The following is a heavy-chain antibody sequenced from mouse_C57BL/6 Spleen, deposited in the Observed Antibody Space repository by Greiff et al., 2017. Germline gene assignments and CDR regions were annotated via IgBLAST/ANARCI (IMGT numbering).Heavy chain of an antibody. CDR3: ARGDYGSSFGWFAY. CDR1: GYAFTSYW. CDR2: IYPGDGDT. Sequence: QVQLKESGAELVKPGASVKISCKASGYAFTSYWMNWVKQRPGKGLEWIGLIYPGDGDTNYNGKFKGKATLTADKSSSTAYMQLSSLTSEDSAVYFCARGDYGSSFGWFAYWGQGTLVTVSA. V-gene: IGHV1-80*01. D-gene: IGHD1-1*01. J-gene: IGHJ3*01.